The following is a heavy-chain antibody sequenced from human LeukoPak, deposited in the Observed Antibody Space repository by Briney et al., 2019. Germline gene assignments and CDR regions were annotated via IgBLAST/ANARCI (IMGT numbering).Heavy chain of an antibody. Sequence: ASVKVSCKVSGYTLTELSMHWVRQAPGKGLEWMGGFDPEDGETIYAQKFQGRVTMTEDTSTGTAYMELSSLRSEDTAVYYCATELRFLEWRGGYFDYWGQGTLVTVSS. V-gene: IGHV1-24*01. CDR1: GYTLTELS. CDR3: ATELRFLEWRGGYFDY. J-gene: IGHJ4*02. D-gene: IGHD3-3*01. CDR2: FDPEDGET.